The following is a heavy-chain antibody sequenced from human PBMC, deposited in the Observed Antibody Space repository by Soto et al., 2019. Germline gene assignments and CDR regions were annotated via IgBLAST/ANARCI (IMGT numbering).Heavy chain of an antibody. CDR2: IIPIFGTA. J-gene: IGHJ6*02. CDR3: AADLQQLVLPTMEYYYYGMDV. CDR1: GGTFSSYA. V-gene: IGHV1-69*13. D-gene: IGHD6-13*01. Sequence: GASVKVSCKASGGTFSSYAISWVRQAPGQGLEWMGGIIPIFGTANYAQKFQGRVTITADESTSTAYMELSSLRSEDTAVYYCAADLQQLVLPTMEYYYYGMDVWGQGTTVTVSS.